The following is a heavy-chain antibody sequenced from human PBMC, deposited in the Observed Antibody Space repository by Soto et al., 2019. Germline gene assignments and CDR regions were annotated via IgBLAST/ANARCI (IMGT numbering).Heavy chain of an antibody. CDR1: GGSISGSGYY. V-gene: IGHV4-39*07. CDR3: ARGTHDSSGYSFDY. J-gene: IGHJ4*02. D-gene: IGHD3-22*01. Sequence: SETLSLTCTVSGGSISGSGYYWGWIRQPPGKGLEWIGTIYYSGSTYYNPSLKSRVTISVDTSKNQFSLKLSSVTAADTAVYYCARGTHDSSGYSFDYWGQGTLVTVSS. CDR2: IYYSGST.